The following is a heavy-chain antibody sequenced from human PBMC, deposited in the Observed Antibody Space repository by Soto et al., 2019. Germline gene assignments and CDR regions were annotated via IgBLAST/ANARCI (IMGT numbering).Heavy chain of an antibody. CDR2: ISHTGSA. D-gene: IGHD3-22*01. J-gene: IGHJ4*02. CDR3: AQHRGYSLGY. CDR1: GGTNY. Sequence: SETLSLTCTISGGTNYWSWFRQPPGKGLEWIGQISHTGSAFYNPSLESRVTISIDKSKNQISLSLSSVTAADTAVYYCAQHRGYSLGYWGQGIPVTVSS. V-gene: IGHV4-34*08.